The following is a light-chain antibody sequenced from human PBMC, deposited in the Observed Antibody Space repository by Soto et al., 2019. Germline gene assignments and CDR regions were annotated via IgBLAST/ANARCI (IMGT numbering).Light chain of an antibody. CDR3: QQYGSSRT. J-gene: IGKJ1*01. V-gene: IGKV3-20*01. CDR1: QSDTSSY. CDR2: GAS. Sequence: EIVLTQSPSTLSLSPGERATLSCRASQSDTSSYLAWYQQKRGQAPRLLIYGASNRATGVPDRFSGSGSGTDFTLTISRLEPEDFAVYYCQQYGSSRTFGLGTKVEMK.